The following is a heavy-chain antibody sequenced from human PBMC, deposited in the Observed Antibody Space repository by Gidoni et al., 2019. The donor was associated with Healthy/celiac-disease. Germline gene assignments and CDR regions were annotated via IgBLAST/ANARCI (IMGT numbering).Heavy chain of an antibody. V-gene: IGHV4-39*01. CDR2: IYYSGST. CDR3: ANLIINSGSSDY. CDR1: GGSISSSSYY. Sequence: QLQLQESGPGLVKPSETLSLTCTVSGGSISSSSYYWGWIRQPPGKGLEWIGSIYYSGSTYYNPSLKSRVTISVDTSKNQFSLKLSSVTAADTAVYYCANLIINSGSSDYWGQGTLVTVSS. D-gene: IGHD1-26*01. J-gene: IGHJ4*02.